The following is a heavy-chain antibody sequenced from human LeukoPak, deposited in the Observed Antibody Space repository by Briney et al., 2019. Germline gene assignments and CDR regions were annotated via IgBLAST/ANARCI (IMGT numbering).Heavy chain of an antibody. J-gene: IGHJ4*02. CDR1: GFTFSSYS. CDR2: ISTGSRTI. D-gene: IGHD3-9*01. Sequence: PGGSPRLSCAASGFTFSSYSMNWVRQAPGKGLEWLSYISTGSRTIYYADSVEGRFTISRDNAKNSLYLQMNSLRDEDTAMYYCARGSRQYDILTGYHDYWGQGTQVTVSS. V-gene: IGHV3-48*02. CDR3: ARGSRQYDILTGYHDY.